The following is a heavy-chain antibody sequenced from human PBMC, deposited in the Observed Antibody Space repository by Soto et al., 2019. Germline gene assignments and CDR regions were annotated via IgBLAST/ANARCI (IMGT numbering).Heavy chain of an antibody. Sequence: QVQLVESGGGVVQPGRSLRLSCAASGFTFSSYAMHWVRQAPGKGLEWVAVISYDGSNKYYADSVKGRFTISRDNSKNTLYLQMNSLRAEDTAVYYCARDQTYYDFWSGYSIDYYYGMDVW. J-gene: IGHJ6*01. V-gene: IGHV3-30-3*01. CDR3: ARDQTYYDFWSGYSIDYYYGMDV. CDR1: GFTFSSYA. CDR2: ISYDGSNK. D-gene: IGHD3-3*01.